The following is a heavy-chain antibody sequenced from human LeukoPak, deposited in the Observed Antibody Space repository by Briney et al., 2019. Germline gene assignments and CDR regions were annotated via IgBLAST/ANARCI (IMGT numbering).Heavy chain of an antibody. V-gene: IGHV1-18*01. CDR3: ARNEVYYDSSGKLDY. Sequence: ASVTVSCKASGYTFTSYGISWVRQAPGQGLEWMGWISAYNGNTNYAQKLQGRVTMTTDTSTSTAYMELRSLRSDDTAVYYCARNEVYYDSSGKLDYWGQGTLVTVSS. J-gene: IGHJ4*02. CDR2: ISAYNGNT. D-gene: IGHD3-22*01. CDR1: GYTFTSYG.